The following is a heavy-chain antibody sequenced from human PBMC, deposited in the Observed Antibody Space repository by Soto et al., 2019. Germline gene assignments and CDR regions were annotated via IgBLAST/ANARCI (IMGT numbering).Heavy chain of an antibody. D-gene: IGHD3-22*01. CDR1: VGTFSSYA. CDR3: ASYMNHDSSGYYPRYFDD. CDR2: IIPIFGTA. J-gene: IGHJ4*02. Sequence: SVKVSCTASVGTFSSYAIRLVRQAPGQGLEWMGGIIPIFGTANYAQKFQGRVTITADESTSTAYMELSSLRSEDTAVYYCASYMNHDSSGYYPRYFDDWGQGTLVTVSS. V-gene: IGHV1-69*13.